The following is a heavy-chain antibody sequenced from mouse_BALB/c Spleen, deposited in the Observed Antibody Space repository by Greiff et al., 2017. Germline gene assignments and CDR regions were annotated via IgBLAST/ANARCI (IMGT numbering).Heavy chain of an antibody. D-gene: IGHD2-14*01. CDR1: GFTFSSYG. CDR3: ARGYRYDSYAMDY. Sequence: QRVESGGGLVQPGGSLKLSCAASGFTFSSYGMSWVRQTPDKRLELVATINSNGGSTYYPDSVKGRFTISRDNAKNTLYLQMSSLKSEDTAMYYCARGYRYDSYAMDYWGQGTSVTVSS. V-gene: IGHV5-6-3*01. CDR2: INSNGGST. J-gene: IGHJ4*01.